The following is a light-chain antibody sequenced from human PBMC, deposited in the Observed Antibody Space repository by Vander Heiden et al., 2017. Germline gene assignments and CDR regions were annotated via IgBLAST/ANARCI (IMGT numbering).Light chain of an antibody. CDR1: QSLLDSTGSNY. Sequence: DILMTQSPLSLSVTPGEPASISCRSSQSLLDSTGSNYLDWYLQKPGQSPQVLIYLGSNRASGVPDRLNGSGSGTDFTLKISGVEAEDVGVYYCMETLQVPSAFGRGTKVEIK. CDR3: METLQVPSA. J-gene: IGKJ1*01. CDR2: LGS. V-gene: IGKV2-28*01.